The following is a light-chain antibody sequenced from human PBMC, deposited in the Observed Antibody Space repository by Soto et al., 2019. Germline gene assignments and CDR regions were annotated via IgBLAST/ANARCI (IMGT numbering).Light chain of an antibody. CDR1: SSDVGGYNY. J-gene: IGLJ1*01. V-gene: IGLV2-11*01. Sequence: QSALTQPRSVSGSPGQSVTISCTGTSSDVGGYNYVSWYQQHPGKAPKLMIYDVSKRPSGVPDRFSGSKSGNTASLTISGPQAEDEADYYCCSYEGSYVYVLGTGTKVTV. CDR3: CSYEGSYVYV. CDR2: DVS.